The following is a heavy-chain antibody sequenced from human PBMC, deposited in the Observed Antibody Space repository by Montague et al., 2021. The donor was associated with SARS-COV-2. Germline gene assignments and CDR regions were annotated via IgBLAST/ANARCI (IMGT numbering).Heavy chain of an antibody. CDR3: ACGEITTRGLIYYYGMDV. CDR1: GGPLRNYY. Sequence: SETLSLTCAVYGGPLRNYYWSWIRQSPGKGLEWIGEINHSGSTNYNPSLKSRVTISVDTSKNQFSLKLSSVTAADTAVYYCACGEITTRGLIYYYGMDVWGQGTTVTVSS. V-gene: IGHV4-34*01. CDR2: INHSGST. D-gene: IGHD4-11*01. J-gene: IGHJ6*02.